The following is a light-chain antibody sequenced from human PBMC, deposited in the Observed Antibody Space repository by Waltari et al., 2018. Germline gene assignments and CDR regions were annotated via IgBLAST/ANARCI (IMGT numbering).Light chain of an antibody. CDR2: RND. J-gene: IGLJ3*02. CDR1: SSNIGNNY. CDR3: AAWDNSLGRWV. V-gene: IGLV1-47*01. Sequence: PHSASGTPGQRVTISCSGISSNIGNNYVFWYQQLPGKAPKLLIYRNDQRPSGVPDRFSASKSVTSASLAIGGLRSEDEAIYHCAAWDNSLGRWVFGEGTKLTVL.